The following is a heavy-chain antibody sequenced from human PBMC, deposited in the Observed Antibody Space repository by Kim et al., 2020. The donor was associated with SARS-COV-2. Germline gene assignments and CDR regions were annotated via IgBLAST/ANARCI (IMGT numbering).Heavy chain of an antibody. J-gene: IGHJ4*02. CDR3: AREGVTIYYYDSSGYGLGY. CDR2: IYHSGTT. CDR1: GYSISSGYY. Sequence: SETLSLTCTVSGYSISSGYYWDWIRQSPGKGLEWIGSIYHSGTTYYNPSLKSRVTISIDTSKNQFSLRLSSVTAADTAMYYCAREGVTIYYYDSSGYGLGYWGQGTLVTVSS. D-gene: IGHD3-22*01. V-gene: IGHV4-38-2*02.